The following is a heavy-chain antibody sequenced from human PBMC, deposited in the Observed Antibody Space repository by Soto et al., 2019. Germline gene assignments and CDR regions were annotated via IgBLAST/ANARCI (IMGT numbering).Heavy chain of an antibody. D-gene: IGHD1-1*01. CDR2: IYYSGNT. V-gene: IGHV4-31*02. Sequence: QVRLQEWGPGLVKPSQTLSLKCSVSGGSITTGGRYWSWIRQLPGKGLEWIGDIYYSGNTYDNVSLKRRVPISVEAAKNQFSLKLSSVTAADTAVYYCAQALFFTGGDGFDIWGQGRLVTVSS. CDR3: AQALFFTGGDGFDI. J-gene: IGHJ3*02. CDR1: GGSITTGGRY.